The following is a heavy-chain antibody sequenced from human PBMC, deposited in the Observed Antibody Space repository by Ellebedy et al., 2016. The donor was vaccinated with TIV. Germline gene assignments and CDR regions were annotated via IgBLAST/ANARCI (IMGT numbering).Heavy chain of an antibody. CDR2: IRSKANSYAT. CDR1: GFTFSGSA. D-gene: IGHD2-2*01. Sequence: GESLKISCAASGFTFSGSAMHWVRQASGKGLEWVCRIRSKANSYATAYAASVKGRFTISRDDSKNTAYLQMNSLKTEDPAVYYCILYQLLSYWGQGTLVTVSS. V-gene: IGHV3-73*01. J-gene: IGHJ4*02. CDR3: ILYQLLSY.